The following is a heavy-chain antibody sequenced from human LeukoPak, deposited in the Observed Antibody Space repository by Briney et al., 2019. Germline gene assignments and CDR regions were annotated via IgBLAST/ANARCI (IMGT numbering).Heavy chain of an antibody. CDR2: ISGSGGST. Sequence: GGSLRLSCAASGFTFTSYAMSWVRQAPGKGLEWVSAISGSGGSTYYADSVRGRFTISRDNSKNTLYLQVNSLRAEDTAVYYCAKDFYGSGFVYYFDYWGQGTLVTVSS. J-gene: IGHJ4*02. V-gene: IGHV3-23*01. CDR1: GFTFTSYA. D-gene: IGHD3-10*01. CDR3: AKDFYGSGFVYYFDY.